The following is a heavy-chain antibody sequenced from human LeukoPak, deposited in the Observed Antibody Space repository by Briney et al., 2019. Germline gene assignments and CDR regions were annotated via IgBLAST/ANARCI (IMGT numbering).Heavy chain of an antibody. CDR3: ARVTYSSSSGGAFDI. CDR1: GDSISSYY. Sequence: SETLSLTCTVSGDSISSYYWTWIRQPPGNGLEWIGYIYYSGSTNYNPSLKSRVTISVDTSKNQFSLKLSSVTAADTAVYYCARVTYSSSSGGAFDIWGQGTTVTVSS. J-gene: IGHJ3*02. V-gene: IGHV4-59*01. CDR2: IYYSGST. D-gene: IGHD6-6*01.